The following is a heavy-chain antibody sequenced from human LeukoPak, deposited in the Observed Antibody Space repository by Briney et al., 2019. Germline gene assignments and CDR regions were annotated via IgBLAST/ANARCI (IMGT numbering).Heavy chain of an antibody. J-gene: IGHJ4*02. CDR3: ARDFTNIRGGGYFDN. CDR2: IWFDGGKI. Sequence: GGSLRLSCAASGFTFSSYVMHWVRQAPGKGLEWVAVIWFDGGKIYYADSVKGRFTISRDNSKNTLYLQMNSLEAEDTAVYHCARDFTNIRGGGYFDNWGQGTLVTVSS. D-gene: IGHD2-15*01. V-gene: IGHV3-33*01. CDR1: GFTFSSYV.